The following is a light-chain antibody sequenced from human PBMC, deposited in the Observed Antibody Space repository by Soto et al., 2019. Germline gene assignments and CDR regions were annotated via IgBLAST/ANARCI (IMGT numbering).Light chain of an antibody. CDR1: HSVSSF. CDR2: GAS. Sequence: EIVITQSPATLSVSPGERATLSCRASHSVSSFLAWYQQIPGHAPSLLIYGASTRATVIPARFSCSGSGTEFSLTISSLQSEDFAVYYCQQYNNWPPWPVSQGPKVNSK. J-gene: IGKJ1*01. CDR3: QQYNNWPPWP. V-gene: IGKV3-15*01.